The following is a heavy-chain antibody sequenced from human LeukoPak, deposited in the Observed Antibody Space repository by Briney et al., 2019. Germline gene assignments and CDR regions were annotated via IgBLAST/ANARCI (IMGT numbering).Heavy chain of an antibody. J-gene: IGHJ4*02. Sequence: GGAPRLSCAASGFTFSRYSMKWVRQAPGEGLEWVSSISSSSSYIYYAASVTGRFTITSDNAKNSLYLQLNSLSAADTDVACCERAFYGNGPGDYWGQGTLVTVSS. V-gene: IGHV3-21*01. CDR2: ISSSSSYI. CDR1: GFTFSRYS. CDR3: ERAFYGNGPGDY. D-gene: IGHD4-11*01.